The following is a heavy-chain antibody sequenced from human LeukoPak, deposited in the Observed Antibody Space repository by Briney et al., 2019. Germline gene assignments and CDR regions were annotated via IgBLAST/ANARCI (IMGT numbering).Heavy chain of an antibody. CDR2: IYYNGST. V-gene: IGHV4-39*01. Sequence: SETLSLNCTVSGGSISSSSYYWGWIRQPPGTGLEWIGSIYYNGSTYYNPSLKSRVTISVDTSKNQFSLKLSSVTAADTAVYYCARQSLAAAGYWGQGTLVTVSS. CDR3: ARQSLAAAGY. CDR1: GGSISSSSYY. J-gene: IGHJ4*02. D-gene: IGHD6-13*01.